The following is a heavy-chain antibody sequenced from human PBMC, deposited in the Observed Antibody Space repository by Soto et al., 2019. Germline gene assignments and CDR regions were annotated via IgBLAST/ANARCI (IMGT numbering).Heavy chain of an antibody. Sequence: PSETLSLTCTVSGGSVNSDFYYWSWIRQPPGKGLEWIGYIYYTGSTNYNPSLKSRVTISLDTSRNQFSPKLSSVTAADTAVFYCAREYSNSPEAFDYWGQGALVTVSS. CDR1: GGSVNSDFYY. CDR2: IYYTGST. CDR3: AREYSNSPEAFDY. D-gene: IGHD6-6*01. V-gene: IGHV4-61*01. J-gene: IGHJ4*02.